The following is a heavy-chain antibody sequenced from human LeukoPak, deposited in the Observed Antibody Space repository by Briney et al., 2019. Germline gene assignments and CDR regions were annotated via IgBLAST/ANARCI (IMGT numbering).Heavy chain of an antibody. V-gene: IGHV3-21*01. CDR2: ISTSSYI. CDR3: ARESGSRSYYYYMDV. D-gene: IGHD2-2*01. Sequence: GGSLRLSCAASGFTFSSFSMNWVRQAPGKGLEWVSSISTSSYIYYADSVKGRFTISRDKDKNSVYLQMTSLRAEDTAVYYCARESGSRSYYYYMDVWGKGTTVTVSS. J-gene: IGHJ6*03. CDR1: GFTFSSFS.